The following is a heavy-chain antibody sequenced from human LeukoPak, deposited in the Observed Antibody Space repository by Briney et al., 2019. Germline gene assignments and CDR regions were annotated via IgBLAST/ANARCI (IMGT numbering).Heavy chain of an antibody. CDR1: GGTFSSYT. CDR3: ARDHAYCGGDCSTYYFDY. Sequence: SVKVSCKAPGGTFSSYTISWVRQAPGQGLEWMGRIIPILGIANYAQKFQGRVTITAEKSTSTAYMELSSLRSEDTAVYYCARDHAYCGGDCSTYYFDYWGQGTLVTVSS. V-gene: IGHV1-69*04. J-gene: IGHJ4*02. CDR2: IIPILGIA. D-gene: IGHD2-21*01.